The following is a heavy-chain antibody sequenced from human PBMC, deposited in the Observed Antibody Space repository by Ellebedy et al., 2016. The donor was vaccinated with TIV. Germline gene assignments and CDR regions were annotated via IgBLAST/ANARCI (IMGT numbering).Heavy chain of an antibody. V-gene: IGHV4-34*01. CDR3: ARFGYSNYALY. CDR2: INHSGST. Sequence: MPGGSLRLSCAASGFTFSSYAMSWVRQPPGKGLEWIGEINHSGSTNYNPSLKSRVTISVDTSKNQFSLKLSSVTAADTAVYYCARFGYSNYALYWGQGTLVTVSS. CDR1: GFTFSSYA. J-gene: IGHJ4*02. D-gene: IGHD4-11*01.